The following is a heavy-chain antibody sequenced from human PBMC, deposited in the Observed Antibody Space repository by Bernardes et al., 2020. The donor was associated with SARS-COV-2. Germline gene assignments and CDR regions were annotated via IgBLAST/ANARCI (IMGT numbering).Heavy chain of an antibody. CDR2: INTYSGAT. J-gene: IGHJ4*02. D-gene: IGHD1-26*01. CDR1: GYTFTNYA. CDR3: ARDEGGSEGY. Sequence: ASVKVSCKASGYTFTNYALNWVRQAPGQGFEWMGWINTYSGATQYSQSLQGRVTMTTDTSTNTAYMELRSLRSDDTAVYYCARDEGGSEGYWGQGTLVTVAA. V-gene: IGHV1-18*01.